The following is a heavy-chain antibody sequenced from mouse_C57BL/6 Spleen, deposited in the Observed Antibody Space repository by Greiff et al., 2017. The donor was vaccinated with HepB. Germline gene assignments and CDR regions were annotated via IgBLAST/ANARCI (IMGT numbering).Heavy chain of an antibody. V-gene: IGHV5-4*03. J-gene: IGHJ2*01. CDR3: ARTQLRLRYFDY. CDR2: ISDGGSYT. D-gene: IGHD3-2*02. Sequence: EVMLVESGGGLVKPGGSLKLSCAASGFTFSSYAMSWVRQTPEKRLERVATISDGGSYTYYPDNVKGRFTISRDNAKNNLYLQMSHLKSEDTAMYYCARTQLRLRYFDYWGQGTTLTVSS. CDR1: GFTFSSYA.